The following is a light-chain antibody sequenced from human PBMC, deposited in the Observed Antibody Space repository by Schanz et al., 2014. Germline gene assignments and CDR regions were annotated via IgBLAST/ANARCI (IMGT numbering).Light chain of an antibody. V-gene: IGKV4-1*01. CDR2: WAS. CDR3: QQYYSTLFT. CDR1: QSVLYSSNNKNY. J-gene: IGKJ3*01. Sequence: DIVMTQSPDSLAVSLGERATINCKSSQSVLYSSNNKNYLAWYQQKPGQPPKLLIYWASTRDSGVPDRFSGSGSGTDFTLTISSLQAEDVAVYYCQQYYSTLFTFGPGTKVHIK.